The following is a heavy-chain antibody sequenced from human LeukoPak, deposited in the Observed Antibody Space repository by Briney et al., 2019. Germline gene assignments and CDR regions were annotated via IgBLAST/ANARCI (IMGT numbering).Heavy chain of an antibody. D-gene: IGHD3-3*01. CDR2: ISYDGSNK. J-gene: IGHJ6*03. CDR3: ARGQRAHVEWSYYMDV. CDR1: GFTFSSYA. V-gene: IGHV3-30*04. Sequence: GRSLRLSCAASGFTFSSYAMHCVRQAPGKGLEWMSVISYDGSNKYFAESVKGRFTMSRDNSKNTLYVQMNSLRPEDTAVYYCARGQRAHVEWSYYMDVWGKGTTVTVSS.